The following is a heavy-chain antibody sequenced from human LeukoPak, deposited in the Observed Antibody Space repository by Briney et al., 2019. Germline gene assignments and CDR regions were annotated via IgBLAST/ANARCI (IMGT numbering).Heavy chain of an antibody. V-gene: IGHV3-23*01. CDR3: AKGKGLYYFDY. CDR1: GFTFSSYA. Sequence: PGGSLRLSRAASGFTFSSYAMSWVRQAPGKGLEWVSTISGSGGSTYYADSVKGRFTISRDNSKNTLYLQVNSLRVEDTAVYYCAKGKGLYYFDYWGQGTVVTVSS. J-gene: IGHJ4*02. CDR2: ISGSGGST.